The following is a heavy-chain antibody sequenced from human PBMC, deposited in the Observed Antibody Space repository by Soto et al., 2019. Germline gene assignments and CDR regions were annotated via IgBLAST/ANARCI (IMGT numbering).Heavy chain of an antibody. D-gene: IGHD3-9*01. CDR3: AGYIFPNWFDP. Sequence: QVQLQESGPGLVKPSETLSLTCTVSGGSISSYYWSWIRQPPGKGLEWIGYIYYSGSTNYNPSLKSRVTISVDTSKNQFSLKLSSVTAADTAVYYCAGYIFPNWFDPWGQGTLVTVSS. CDR1: GGSISSYY. V-gene: IGHV4-59*01. CDR2: IYYSGST. J-gene: IGHJ5*02.